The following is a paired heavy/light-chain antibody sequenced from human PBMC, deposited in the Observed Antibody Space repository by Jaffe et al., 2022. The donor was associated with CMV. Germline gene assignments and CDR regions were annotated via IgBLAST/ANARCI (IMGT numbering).Heavy chain of an antibody. J-gene: IGHJ4*02. V-gene: IGHV4-59*08. CDR3: AKRGTYSTSSLFDY. Sequence: QVQLQESGPGLVKPSETLSLTCTVSGGSMTNYYWSWIRQPPGKGLEWIGYIYYSGSTNYNPSLKSRVTISVDTSKNQFSLKLTSVTAADTAVYYCAKRGTYSTSSLFDYWGLGTLVTVSS. CDR2: IYYSGST. CDR1: GGSMTNYY. D-gene: IGHD6-13*01.
Light chain of an antibody. CDR1: SSNIGAGFD. Sequence: QSVLTQPPSVSGAPGQRVTISCTGSSSNIGAGFDVHWYQQLPGTAPKLLIYANINRPSGVPDRFSGSKSGSSASLAITGLQAGDEADYYCQSYDSSLSLVVFGGGTKLTVL. J-gene: IGLJ2*01. V-gene: IGLV1-40*01. CDR3: QSYDSSLSLVV. CDR2: ANI.